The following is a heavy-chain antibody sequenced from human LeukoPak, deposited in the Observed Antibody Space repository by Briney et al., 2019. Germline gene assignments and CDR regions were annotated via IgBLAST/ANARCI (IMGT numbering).Heavy chain of an antibody. CDR1: RGSISSYY. CDR2: IYTSGST. J-gene: IGHJ4*02. Sequence: SETLSLTCTVSRGSISSYYWSWIRQPAGKGLEWIGRIYTSGSTNYNPSLKSRVTMSVDTSKNQFSLKLSSVTAADTAVYYCARDHYYDSSGYYHFDYWGQGTLVTVSS. D-gene: IGHD3-22*01. V-gene: IGHV4-4*07. CDR3: ARDHYYDSSGYYHFDY.